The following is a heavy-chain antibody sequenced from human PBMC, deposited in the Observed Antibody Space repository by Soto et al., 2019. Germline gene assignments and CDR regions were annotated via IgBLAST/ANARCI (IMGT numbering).Heavy chain of an antibody. Sequence: EVQLVESGGGLVQPGESLRLSCAASGFTFSSYWMHWIRQAPGKGLVWVSRVSSDGSSTVDATSVKGRLTISRDNAKNTRYLQMNSRSDEDTAVYYCARGLPNYSSSDSWGQGTLVTVSS. CDR1: GFTFSSYW. CDR2: VSSDGSST. CDR3: ARGLPNYSSSDS. J-gene: IGHJ4*02. V-gene: IGHV3-74*01. D-gene: IGHD4-4*01.